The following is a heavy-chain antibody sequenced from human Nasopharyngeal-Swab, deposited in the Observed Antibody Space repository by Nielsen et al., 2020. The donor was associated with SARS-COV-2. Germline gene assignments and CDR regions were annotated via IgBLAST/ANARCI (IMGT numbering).Heavy chain of an antibody. CDR3: ARASFDSSGYYSTGPQKY. CDR1: GFTFSSYG. D-gene: IGHD3-22*01. CDR2: IWYDGSNK. J-gene: IGHJ4*02. Sequence: GESLKISCAASGFTFSSYGMHWVRQAPGKGLEWVAVIWYDGSNKYYADSVKGRFTISRDNSKNTLYLQMNSLRAEDTAVYYCARASFDSSGYYSTGPQKYWGQGTLVTVSS. V-gene: IGHV3-33*01.